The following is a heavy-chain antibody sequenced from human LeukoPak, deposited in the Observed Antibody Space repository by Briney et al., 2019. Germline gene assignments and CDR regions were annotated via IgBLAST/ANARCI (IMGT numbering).Heavy chain of an antibody. Sequence: SETLSLTCTVSGGSISNYYWSWIRQPAGKGLEWIGRIYTSGSTNYNPSLKSRVTMSVDTSKNQFSLKLSSVTAADTAVYYCARSYYGSGSYRWFDPWGQGTLVTVSS. J-gene: IGHJ5*02. CDR3: ARSYYGSGSYRWFDP. CDR2: IYTSGST. V-gene: IGHV4-4*07. D-gene: IGHD3-10*01. CDR1: GGSISNYY.